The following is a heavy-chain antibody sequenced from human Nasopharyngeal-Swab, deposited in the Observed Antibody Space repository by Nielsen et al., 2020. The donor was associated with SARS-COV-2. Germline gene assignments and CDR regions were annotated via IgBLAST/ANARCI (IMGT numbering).Heavy chain of an antibody. D-gene: IGHD3-9*01. J-gene: IGHJ3*02. CDR1: VYTFTSYD. V-gene: IGHV1-8*01. Sequence: ASVTVSCKSSVYTFTSYDLNWVRQATGQGLDWMGWMNPNSGNTGYAQKFQGRVTMTRNTSISTAYMELSSLRSEDTAVYYCARGHVLRYFDWLVKQINAFDIWGQGTMVTVSS. CDR2: MNPNSGNT. CDR3: ARGHVLRYFDWLVKQINAFDI.